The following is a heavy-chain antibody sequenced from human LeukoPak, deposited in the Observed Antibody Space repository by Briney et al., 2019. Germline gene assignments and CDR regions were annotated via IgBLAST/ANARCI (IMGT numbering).Heavy chain of an antibody. CDR2: ISGSGGST. Sequence: GGSLRLSCVASGFTFGTYAMSWVRQAPGKGLEWVSAISGSGGSTYYADSVKGRFTISRDNSKNTLYLQMNSLRAEDTAVYYCAKGPYDGDNWFDSWGQGTLVTVSS. CDR3: AKGPYDGDNWFDS. D-gene: IGHD1-1*01. V-gene: IGHV3-23*01. J-gene: IGHJ5*01. CDR1: GFTFGTYA.